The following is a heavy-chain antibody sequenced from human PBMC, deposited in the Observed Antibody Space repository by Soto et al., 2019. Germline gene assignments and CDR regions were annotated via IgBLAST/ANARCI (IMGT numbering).Heavy chain of an antibody. Sequence: GGSLRLSCVASGFTVDDYAMHWVRQAPGKGLEWVSGISANGDNVDYADSVKGRFTLSRDNAKNSLFLQMNSLRPEDTALYYCAKDMKWGGMTTIHYFDARGQRTPVTVSS. CDR2: ISANGDNV. CDR1: GFTVDDYA. D-gene: IGHD4-17*01. J-gene: IGHJ4*02. V-gene: IGHV3-9*01. CDR3: AKDMKWGGMTTIHYFDA.